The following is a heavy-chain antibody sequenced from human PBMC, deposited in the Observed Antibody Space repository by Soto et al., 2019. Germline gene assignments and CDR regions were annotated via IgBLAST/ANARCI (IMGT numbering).Heavy chain of an antibody. J-gene: IGHJ5*02. Sequence: SETLYLTCSVSGASISSGGYSWSWIRQPPGKGLEWIGYIYHSGSTYYNPSLKSRVTISVDRSKNLFSLKLSSVTASDTAVYYCARVPDRWGQGTLVTVS. CDR1: GASISSGGYS. V-gene: IGHV4-30-2*01. CDR2: IYHSGST. CDR3: ARVPDR. D-gene: IGHD2-2*01.